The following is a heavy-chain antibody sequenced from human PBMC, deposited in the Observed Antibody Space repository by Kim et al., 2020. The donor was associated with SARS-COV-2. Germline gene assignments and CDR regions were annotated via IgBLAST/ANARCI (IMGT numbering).Heavy chain of an antibody. Sequence: ASVKVSCKVSGYTLTELSMHWVRQAPGKGLEWMGGFDPEDGETIYAQKFQGRVTMTEDTSTDTAYMELSSLRSEDTAVFYCATESDSSGYWSTYALDYWGQGTLVTVSS. J-gene: IGHJ4*02. CDR2: FDPEDGET. V-gene: IGHV1-24*01. D-gene: IGHD3-22*01. CDR3: ATESDSSGYWSTYALDY. CDR1: GYTLTELS.